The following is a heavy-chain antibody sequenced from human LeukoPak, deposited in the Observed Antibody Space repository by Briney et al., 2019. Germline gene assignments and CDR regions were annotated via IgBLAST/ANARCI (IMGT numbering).Heavy chain of an antibody. Sequence: GGSLRLSCAASGFTFYSYGMNWIRQAPGKALEWVSSFGTRSTSVYHAGSVKGRFAISRDNAKNSLYLQMNSLRAEDTALYYCAREVSEGFDFWGQGTLVTVSS. CDR1: GFTFYSYG. J-gene: IGHJ4*02. CDR3: AREVSEGFDF. V-gene: IGHV3-21*01. D-gene: IGHD3-22*01. CDR2: FGTRSTSV.